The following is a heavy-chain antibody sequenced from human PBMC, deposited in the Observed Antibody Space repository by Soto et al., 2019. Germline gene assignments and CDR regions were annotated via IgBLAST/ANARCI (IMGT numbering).Heavy chain of an antibody. CDR2: IWSAGLT. CDR3: ARELPPDL. CDR1: GFTVSSKY. D-gene: IGHD2-15*01. J-gene: IGHJ5*02. V-gene: IGHV3-53*01. Sequence: GGSLRLSCAASGFTVSSKYVNWVRQAPGKGLEWVSIIWSAGLTYYAESVRGRFTISRDISKNILFLQMNNLRAEDSAIYYCARELPPDLWGQGTLVTVSS.